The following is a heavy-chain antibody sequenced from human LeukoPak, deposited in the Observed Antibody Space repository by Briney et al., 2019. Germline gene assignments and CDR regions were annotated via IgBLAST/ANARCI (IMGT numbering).Heavy chain of an antibody. Sequence: GGSLRLSCAASGFTFSSYSMNWVRQAPGKGLEWVSYISSSSSTIHYADSVKGRFTISRDNAKNSLYLQMNSLRAEDTAVYYCARSRRPTVTTTFDYWGQGTLVTVSS. D-gene: IGHD4-17*01. J-gene: IGHJ4*02. CDR2: ISSSSSTI. CDR1: GFTFSSYS. V-gene: IGHV3-48*01. CDR3: ARSRRPTVTTTFDY.